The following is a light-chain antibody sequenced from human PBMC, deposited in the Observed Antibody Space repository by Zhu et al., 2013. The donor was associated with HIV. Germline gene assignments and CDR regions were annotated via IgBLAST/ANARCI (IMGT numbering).Light chain of an antibody. CDR1: QSVGSSY. Sequence: EIVLTQSPGTLSLSPGERATLSCRASQSVGSSYLAWYQQKSGQAPRLLIYGASRRATGIPDRFSGGGSGTDFTLTIDRLEPEDFALYYCQQYGGSPPYTFGQGTKLEIK. CDR3: QQYGGSPPYT. V-gene: IGKV3-20*01. CDR2: GAS. J-gene: IGKJ2*01.